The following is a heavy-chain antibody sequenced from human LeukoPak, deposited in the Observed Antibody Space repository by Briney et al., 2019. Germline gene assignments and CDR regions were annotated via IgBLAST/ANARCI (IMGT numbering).Heavy chain of an antibody. J-gene: IGHJ4*02. V-gene: IGHV5-51*01. D-gene: IGHD5-24*01. CDR3: ARQADAYNADY. Sequence: PGESLKTSCQGSGYSFTKYWIGWVRQMPGKGLEWMGIIFPGDSDTRYSPSFQGQVTISADKSITTAYLRWNSLKASDTAMYYCARQADAYNADYWGQGTPVTVSS. CDR1: GYSFTKYW. CDR2: IFPGDSDT.